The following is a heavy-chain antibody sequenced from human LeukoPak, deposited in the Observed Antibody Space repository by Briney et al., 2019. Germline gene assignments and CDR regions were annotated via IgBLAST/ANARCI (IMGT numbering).Heavy chain of an antibody. CDR2: INHSGST. J-gene: IGHJ4*02. V-gene: IGHV4-34*01. CDR1: GGSFSGYY. D-gene: IGHD3-3*01. CDR3: ARRAIYDFWSGYSIFDY. Sequence: SETLSLTCAVYGGSFSGYYWSWIRQPPGKGLEWIGEINHSGSTNYNPSLKSRVTISVDTSKNQFSLKLSSVTAADTAVYYCARRAIYDFWSGYSIFDYWGQGTLVTVSS.